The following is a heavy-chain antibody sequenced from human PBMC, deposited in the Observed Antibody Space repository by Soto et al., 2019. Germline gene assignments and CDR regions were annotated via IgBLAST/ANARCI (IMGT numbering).Heavy chain of an antibody. V-gene: IGHV3-53*04. J-gene: IGHJ4*02. D-gene: IGHD3-10*01. Sequence: EVQLVESGGGLVQPGGSLRLSCAASGFTVSSNYMSWVRQAPGKGLEWVSVIYSGCSTYYADSVKGRFTISRDNSKNTLYLQMNSLRPDDTAVYYCVREYLFGEEPYWRQGTLVTVSS. CDR3: VREYLFGEEPY. CDR2: IYSGCST. CDR1: GFTVSSNY.